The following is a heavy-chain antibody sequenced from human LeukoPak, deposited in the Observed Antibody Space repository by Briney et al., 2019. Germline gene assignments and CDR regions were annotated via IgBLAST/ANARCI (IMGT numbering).Heavy chain of an antibody. CDR3: AMSLDY. J-gene: IGHJ4*02. V-gene: IGHV3-23*01. CDR2: ISHSGSSI. CDR1: GFTFSNYL. Sequence: GGSLRLSCVASGFTFSNYLMNWVRQAPGKGLEWVSGISHSGSSIYYADSVKGRFTISRDNSKNTLYLQMDRLRVEDTAVYYCAMSLDYWGQGTLVTVSS.